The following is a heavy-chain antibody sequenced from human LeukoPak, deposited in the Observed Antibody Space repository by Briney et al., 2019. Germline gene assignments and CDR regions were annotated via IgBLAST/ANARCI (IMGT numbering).Heavy chain of an antibody. CDR1: GFTFSSYS. Sequence: PGGSLGLSCAASGFTFSSYSMNWVRQAPGKGLEWISYISSSGSSIYYAGSVKGRFTISRDNAKNSLYLQMNSLRVEDTAVYYCARDDYGDYYYFDYWGQGTLVTVSS. D-gene: IGHD4-17*01. CDR3: ARDDYGDYYYFDY. CDR2: ISSSGSSI. V-gene: IGHV3-48*01. J-gene: IGHJ4*02.